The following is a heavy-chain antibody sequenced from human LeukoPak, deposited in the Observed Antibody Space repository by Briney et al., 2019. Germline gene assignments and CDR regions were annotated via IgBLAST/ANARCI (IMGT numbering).Heavy chain of an antibody. CDR3: ARVPVDTAMGGDY. D-gene: IGHD5-18*01. J-gene: IGHJ4*02. V-gene: IGHV4-59*01. CDR2: VYYTGST. Sequence: SETLSLTCTVSGGYISSYYWSWIRQPPGEGLEWIGYVYYTGSTNYNPSLKSRVSISVNTSKNQFSLKLRSVSAADTAVYYCARVPVDTAMGGDYWGQGTLVTVSS. CDR1: GGYISSYY.